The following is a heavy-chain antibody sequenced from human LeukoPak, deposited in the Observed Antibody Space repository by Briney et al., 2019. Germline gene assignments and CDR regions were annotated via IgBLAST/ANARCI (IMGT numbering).Heavy chain of an antibody. D-gene: IGHD1-7*01. Sequence: GASVKVSCKASGYTFTSYAMNWVRQAPGQGLEWMGWINTNTGNPTYAQGFTGRFVFSLDTSVSTAYLQISSLEAEDTAVYYCARTRRITETTAWSGWFDPWGQGTLVTVSS. CDR2: INTNTGNP. CDR1: GYTFTSYA. CDR3: ARTRRITETTAWSGWFDP. J-gene: IGHJ5*02. V-gene: IGHV7-4-1*02.